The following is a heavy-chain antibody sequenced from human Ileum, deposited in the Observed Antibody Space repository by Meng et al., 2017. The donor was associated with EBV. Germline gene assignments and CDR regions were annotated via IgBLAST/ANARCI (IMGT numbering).Heavy chain of an antibody. D-gene: IGHD4-23*01. CDR3: ATDVGTVADH. J-gene: IGHJ4*02. CDR1: GGNFKTFV. CDR2: VTPVFTST. Sequence: QGQLVQLGAYVKKPGSSVKIACRASGGNFKTFVFSWVRLAPGQGLEWMGGVTPVFTSTLYAKHFKDRVTITADESTNTAFMELKNLQSDDTAIYYCATDVGTVADHWGPGTLVTVSS. V-gene: IGHV1-69*01.